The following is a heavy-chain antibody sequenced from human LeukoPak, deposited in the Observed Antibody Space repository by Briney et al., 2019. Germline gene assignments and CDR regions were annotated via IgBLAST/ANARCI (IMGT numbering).Heavy chain of an antibody. CDR2: IYHSGST. J-gene: IGHJ4*02. D-gene: IGHD5-18*01. CDR3: ARGRYTAMVIEYYFDY. Sequence: SETLSLTCTVSGGSISSYYWSWIRQPPGKGLEWIGEIYHSGSTNYNPSLKSRVTISVDKSKNQFSLKLSSVTAADTAVYYCARGRYTAMVIEYYFDYWGQGTLVTVSS. CDR1: GGSISSYY. V-gene: IGHV4-59*08.